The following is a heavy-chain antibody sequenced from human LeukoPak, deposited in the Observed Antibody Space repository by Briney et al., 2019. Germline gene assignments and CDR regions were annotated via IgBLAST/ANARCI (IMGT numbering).Heavy chain of an antibody. D-gene: IGHD3-22*01. V-gene: IGHV3-23*01. CDR3: AKDPMIVVVTSFDY. Sequence: GRSLRPSCAASGFTFSSYAMSWVRQAPGKGLEWVSAISGRGGSTYYADSVKGRYTISRDNAKNTLYLQMNSLRAEDTAVYYCAKDPMIVVVTSFDYWGQGTLVTVSS. CDR1: GFTFSSYA. J-gene: IGHJ4*02. CDR2: ISGRGGST.